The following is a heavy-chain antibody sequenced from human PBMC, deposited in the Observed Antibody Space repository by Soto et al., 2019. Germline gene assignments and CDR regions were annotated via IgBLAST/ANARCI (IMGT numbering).Heavy chain of an antibody. CDR3: ARVRGSGRFGEGYYFDY. CDR2: ISSSGTTI. CDR1: GFTFSDYY. V-gene: IGHV3-11*01. Sequence: QVQLVESGGGLVKPGGSLRLSCAASGFTFSDYYMSWIRQAPGKGLEWLSYISSSGTTIYYADSVKGRFTNSRDNAKNSRSLQMSSRRAECTAVYYCARVRGSGRFGEGYYFDYWGQGTLVTVSS. D-gene: IGHD3-10*01. J-gene: IGHJ4*02.